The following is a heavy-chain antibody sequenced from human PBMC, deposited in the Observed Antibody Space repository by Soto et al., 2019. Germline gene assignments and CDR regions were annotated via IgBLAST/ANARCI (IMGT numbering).Heavy chain of an antibody. V-gene: IGHV3-30-3*01. D-gene: IGHD4-4*01. CDR1: GFTFSTYA. CDR3: ARGNAVGYSGNSVADFDY. Sequence: QVQLVESGGGVVQPGRSLRLSCAASGFTFSTYAMHWVRQAPGTGLEWVAAISYDGSNNYYTDSVKGRFTISRDSSKNTLFLQTNSLRGEDTAVYYCARGNAVGYSGNSVADFDYWGQGTLVTVSS. J-gene: IGHJ4*02. CDR2: ISYDGSNN.